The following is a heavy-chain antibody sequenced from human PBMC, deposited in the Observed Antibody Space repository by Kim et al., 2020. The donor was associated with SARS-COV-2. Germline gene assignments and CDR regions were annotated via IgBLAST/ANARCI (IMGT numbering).Heavy chain of an antibody. Sequence: SPSFQGHVTISADKSISTAYLQWSSLKASDTAMYYCARHRTTVTTSPNDYWGQGTLVTVSS. V-gene: IGHV5-10-1*01. CDR3: ARHRTTVTTSPNDY. D-gene: IGHD4-17*01. J-gene: IGHJ4*02.